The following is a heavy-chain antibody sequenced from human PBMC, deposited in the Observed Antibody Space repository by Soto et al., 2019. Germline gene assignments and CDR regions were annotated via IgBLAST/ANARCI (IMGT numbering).Heavy chain of an antibody. Sequence: PSETLSLTCSVSGGSISSCYWSWIRQPPGKGLEWIGRIYYSGSTNYNPSLKSRVTISPDTSRNQFSLKLSSVTAADTAVYYCARDSSGRFDPWGQGTLVTVSS. V-gene: IGHV4-59*01. J-gene: IGHJ5*02. CDR1: GGSISSCY. CDR3: ARDSSGRFDP. CDR2: IYYSGST.